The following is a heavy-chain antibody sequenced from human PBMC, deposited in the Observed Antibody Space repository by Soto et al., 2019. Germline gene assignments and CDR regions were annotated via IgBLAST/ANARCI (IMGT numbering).Heavy chain of an antibody. J-gene: IGHJ4*02. D-gene: IGHD6-13*01. V-gene: IGHV5-51*01. CDR2: IYPGDSDT. CDR3: ARLRSSSPRFGY. Sequence: PGVSNKISSKGSEDNFISYWLGWVRQMPGKGLEWMRIIYPGDSDTRYSPSFHGQVTISADKSISTAYLQWSSLKASDTAMYHCARLRSSSPRFGYWGQGTLVTVSS. CDR1: EDNFISYW.